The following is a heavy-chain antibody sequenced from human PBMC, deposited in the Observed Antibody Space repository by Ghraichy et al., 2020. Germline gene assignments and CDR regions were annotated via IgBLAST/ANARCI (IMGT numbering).Heavy chain of an antibody. Sequence: SQTLSLTCAVYGGSFSGYYWSWIRQPPGKGLEWIGEINHSGSTNYNPSLKSRVTISVDTSKNQFSLKLSSVTAADTAVYYCARVLRSPYSSGWPTKYNWFDPWGQGTLVTVSS. D-gene: IGHD6-19*01. J-gene: IGHJ5*02. CDR1: GGSFSGYY. V-gene: IGHV4-34*01. CDR2: INHSGST. CDR3: ARVLRSPYSSGWPTKYNWFDP.